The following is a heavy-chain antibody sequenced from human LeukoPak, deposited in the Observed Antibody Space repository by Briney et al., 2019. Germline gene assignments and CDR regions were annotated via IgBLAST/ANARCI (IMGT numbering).Heavy chain of an antibody. D-gene: IGHD6-6*01. J-gene: IGHJ6*01. CDR1: GGSISSSSYY. Sequence: SETLSLTCNVSGGSISSSSYYWGWIRQPPGKGLESFGSIYYSGSTYYDPSLKSRVTISVDTSKNQFSLKLSSVTAADTAVYYCARHVSSSLYYGMDVWGQGTTVAVSP. CDR2: IYYSGST. V-gene: IGHV4-39*01. CDR3: ARHVSSSLYYGMDV.